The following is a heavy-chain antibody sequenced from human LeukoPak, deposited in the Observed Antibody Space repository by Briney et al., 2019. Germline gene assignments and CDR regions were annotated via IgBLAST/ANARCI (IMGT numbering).Heavy chain of an antibody. J-gene: IGHJ4*02. Sequence: SETLSLTCTVSGDSVSRSSYYWTWIRQPPGKGLEWIGYIYYIGSTNYNPSLRSRLTMSVDTSKNQFSLRLSSVIAADTAVYYCARYYDSTGSFDYWGQGTLVSVSS. D-gene: IGHD3-22*01. CDR3: ARYYDSTGSFDY. V-gene: IGHV4-61*01. CDR2: IYYIGST. CDR1: GDSVSRSSYY.